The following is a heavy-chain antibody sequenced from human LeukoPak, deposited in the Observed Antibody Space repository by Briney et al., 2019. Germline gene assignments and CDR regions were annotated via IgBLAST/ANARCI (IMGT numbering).Heavy chain of an antibody. V-gene: IGHV3-30*02. J-gene: IGHJ4*02. CDR2: IRYDGSNK. CDR1: GFTFSSYG. Sequence: QAGGSLRLSCAASGFTFSSYGMHWVRQAPGKGLEWVAFIRYDGSNKYYADSVKGRFTISRDNSKNTLYLQMNSLRAEDTAVYFCAKGQGSYFPFDYWGQGTLVTVSS. CDR3: AKGQGSYFPFDY. D-gene: IGHD1-26*01.